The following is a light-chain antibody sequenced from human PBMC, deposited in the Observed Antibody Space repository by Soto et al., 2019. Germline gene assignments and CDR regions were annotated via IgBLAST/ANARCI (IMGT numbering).Light chain of an antibody. V-gene: IGKV3-11*01. CDR3: QQRHDWPIT. J-gene: IGKJ5*01. CDR1: QSVGSS. CDR2: TAS. Sequence: EIVLTQSPATLSLSPGERAILSCRVSQSVGSSLVWYQQKPGQAPRLLIYTASNRATGIPARFSGSGSGTDFTLTISSLEPEDFAVYYCQQRHDWPITFGQGTRLEIK.